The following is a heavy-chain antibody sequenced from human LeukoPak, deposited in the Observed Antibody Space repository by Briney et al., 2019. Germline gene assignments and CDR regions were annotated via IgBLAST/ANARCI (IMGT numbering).Heavy chain of an antibody. CDR3: ARDFQELDFDC. J-gene: IGHJ4*02. Sequence: GGSLRLSCAASGFTFSSYSMNWVRQAPGKGLEWVSSISSSSSYIYYADSVKGRFTISRDNAKNSLYLQMNSLRAEDTAVYYCARDFQELDFDCWGQGTLVTVSS. D-gene: IGHD1-26*01. V-gene: IGHV3-21*01. CDR1: GFTFSSYS. CDR2: ISSSSSYI.